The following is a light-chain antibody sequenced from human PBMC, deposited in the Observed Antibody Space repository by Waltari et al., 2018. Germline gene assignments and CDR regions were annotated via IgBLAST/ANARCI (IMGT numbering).Light chain of an antibody. V-gene: IGKV1-5*03. CDR2: KAS. Sequence: IQMTQSPSTVSASVGDRVTITFRAGQSISRWLAWYQQKPGKAPKLLIHKASSLQSGVPSRFSGSGSGTEFTLNITSLQPDEFATYYCQHYNSFSALFTFGPGTQVDIK. J-gene: IGKJ3*01. CDR3: QHYNSFSALFT. CDR1: QSISRW.